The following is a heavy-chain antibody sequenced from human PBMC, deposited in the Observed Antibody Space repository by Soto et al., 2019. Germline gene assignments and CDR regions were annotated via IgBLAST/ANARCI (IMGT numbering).Heavy chain of an antibody. D-gene: IGHD5-18*01. Sequence: QEQLVQSGAEVKKPGSSVKVSCKASGGTFTSSAIGWVRKAPGQGLEWVGGITPVFGTVNYAQHFQGRVTITADEATRTAYMELSSLTSEDTAIYYCVRAPGTAVVFLDFDYWAQGTLVTVSS. CDR2: ITPVFGTV. V-gene: IGHV1-69*01. CDR1: GGTFTSSA. CDR3: VRAPGTAVVFLDFDY. J-gene: IGHJ4*02.